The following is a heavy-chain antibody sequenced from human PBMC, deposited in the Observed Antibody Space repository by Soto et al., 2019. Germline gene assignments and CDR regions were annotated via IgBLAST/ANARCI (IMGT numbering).Heavy chain of an antibody. Sequence: GGSLRLSCAASGLPFSASGMHWVRQAPGKGLEWVAMIWSDGSKEYYADSVKGRFTITRDNSKNMIFLQMDSLRAEDTAVYYCARDKGVTCLDTWGQGNMVTVS. CDR2: IWSDGSKE. D-gene: IGHD3-16*01. CDR1: GLPFSASG. V-gene: IGHV3-33*01. J-gene: IGHJ5*02. CDR3: ARDKGVTCLDT.